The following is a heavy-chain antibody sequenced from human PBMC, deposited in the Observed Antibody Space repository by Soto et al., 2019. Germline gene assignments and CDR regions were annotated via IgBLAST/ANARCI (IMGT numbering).Heavy chain of an antibody. Sequence: QVQLQESGPGLVKPSETLSLTCTVSGGSISNYYWSWIRQPPGKGLEWIGYIYNSGNTKYNPSLNSRVTISVDTSKNQISLRLSSATAADTAVYFWSRPNQGDYALDIGGQGTLVTVSS. V-gene: IGHV4-59*01. CDR2: IYNSGNT. J-gene: IGHJ3*02. CDR3: SRPNQGDYALDI. D-gene: IGHD2-21*02. CDR1: GGSISNYY.